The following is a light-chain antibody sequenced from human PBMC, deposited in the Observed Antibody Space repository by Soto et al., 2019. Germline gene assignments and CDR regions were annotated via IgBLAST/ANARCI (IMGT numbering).Light chain of an antibody. J-gene: IGLJ3*02. CDR3: CSYAGSYTNWV. Sequence: QSVLTQPASVSGSPGQSITISCTGTSSDVGGYNYVSWYQQHPGKAPKLMIYDVSKRPSGVPDRFSGSKSGNTASLTISGLQAEDEADYYCCSYAGSYTNWVFGGGTKVTVL. V-gene: IGLV2-11*01. CDR2: DVS. CDR1: SSDVGGYNY.